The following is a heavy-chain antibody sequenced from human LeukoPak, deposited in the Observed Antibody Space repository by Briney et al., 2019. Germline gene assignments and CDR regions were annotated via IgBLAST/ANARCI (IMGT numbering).Heavy chain of an antibody. CDR1: GYTFTSYG. Sequence: ASVKVSCKASGYTFTSYGISWVRQAPGQGLEWMGWISAYNGNTNYAQKLQGRVTMTTDTSTSTAYMELRSLRSDDTAVYYCATVYSSSSGGAFDIWGHGTMVTVSS. CDR3: ATVYSSSSGGAFDI. J-gene: IGHJ3*02. D-gene: IGHD6-13*01. V-gene: IGHV1-18*01. CDR2: ISAYNGNT.